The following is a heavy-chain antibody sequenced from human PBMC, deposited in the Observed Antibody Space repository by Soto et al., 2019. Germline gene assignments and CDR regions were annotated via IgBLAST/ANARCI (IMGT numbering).Heavy chain of an antibody. CDR3: ARETTVPDYLSYGMDV. J-gene: IGHJ6*02. Sequence: GSVKVCSKASGYPFTSQGISLVRRAPGQGLEWMGWISAYNGNTNYAQKLQGRVTMTTDTSTSTAYMELRSLRSDDTAVYYCARETTVPDYLSYGMDVWGQGTTVTVSS. V-gene: IGHV1-18*01. CDR1: GYPFTSQG. D-gene: IGHD4-17*01. CDR2: ISAYNGNT.